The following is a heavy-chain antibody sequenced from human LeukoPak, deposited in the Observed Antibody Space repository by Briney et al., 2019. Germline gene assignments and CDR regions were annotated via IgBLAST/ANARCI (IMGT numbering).Heavy chain of an antibody. CDR3: AADPQYYYDSSGYYDY. J-gene: IGHJ4*02. Sequence: SVKVSCKASGGTFSSYAISWVRQAPGQGLEWMGGIIPIFGTANYAQKFQGRVTITADESTSTAYMELSSLRSEDTAVYYCAADPQYYYDSSGYYDYWGQGTLVTVSS. CDR1: GGTFSSYA. CDR2: IIPIFGTA. V-gene: IGHV1-69*01. D-gene: IGHD3-22*01.